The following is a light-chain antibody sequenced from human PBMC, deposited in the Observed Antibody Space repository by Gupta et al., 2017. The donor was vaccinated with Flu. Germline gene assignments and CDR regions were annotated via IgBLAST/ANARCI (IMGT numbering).Light chain of an antibody. CDR1: QGLVSKDGNTY. V-gene: IGKV2-30*01. J-gene: IGKJ1*01. Sequence: VALGQPASSSCSTSQGLVSKDGNTYLDWFQQRPGQSPRRLIYMVSNRATGVPGRLSGSGSGSQFTLNISRVEAEDVGVYYCKQESNWPWTFGQGTKVEIK. CDR2: MVS. CDR3: KQESNWPWT.